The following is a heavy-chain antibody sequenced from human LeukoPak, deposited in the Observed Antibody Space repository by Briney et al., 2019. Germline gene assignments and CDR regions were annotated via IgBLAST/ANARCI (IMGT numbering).Heavy chain of an antibody. D-gene: IGHD6-19*01. CDR2: INWNGGST. CDR3: AREGIAVADAFDI. J-gene: IGHJ3*02. Sequence: SGGSLRLPCAASGFTFDDYGMSWVRQAPGKGLEWVSGINWNGGSTGYADSVKGRFTISRDNAKNSLYLQINSLRAEDTALYYCAREGIAVADAFDIWGQGTMVTVSS. CDR1: GFTFDDYG. V-gene: IGHV3-20*04.